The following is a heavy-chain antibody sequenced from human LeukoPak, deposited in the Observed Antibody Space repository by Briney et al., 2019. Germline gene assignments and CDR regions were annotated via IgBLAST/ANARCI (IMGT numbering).Heavy chain of an antibody. D-gene: IGHD5-18*01. V-gene: IGHV3-48*03. CDR1: GFTFSSYE. J-gene: IGHJ1*01. Sequence: GGSLRLSCAASGFTFSSYEMNWVRQAPGKGLEWVSYISNSGTAIYYADFVKGRFTISRDNAKSSLYLQMNSLRAEDTAVYYCARAGFSMDTEYFQHWGQGTLVTVSS. CDR2: ISNSGTAI. CDR3: ARAGFSMDTEYFQH.